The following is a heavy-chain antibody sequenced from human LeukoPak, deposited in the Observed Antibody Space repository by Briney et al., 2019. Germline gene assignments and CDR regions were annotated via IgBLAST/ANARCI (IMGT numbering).Heavy chain of an antibody. V-gene: IGHV1-69*04. CDR1: GYTFTSYA. CDR3: ARENCSGGSCYSHDAFDI. J-gene: IGHJ3*02. D-gene: IGHD2-15*01. Sequence: GTSVKVSCKASGYTFTSYAISWVRQAPGQGLEWMGRIIPILGIANYAQKFQGRVTITADKSTSTAYMELSSLRSEDTAVYYCARENCSGGSCYSHDAFDIWGQGTMVTVSS. CDR2: IIPILGIA.